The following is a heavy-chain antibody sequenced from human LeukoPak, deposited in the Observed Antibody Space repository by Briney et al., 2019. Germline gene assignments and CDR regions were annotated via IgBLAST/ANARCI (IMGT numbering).Heavy chain of an antibody. D-gene: IGHD3-16*02. V-gene: IGHV4-30-4*01. CDR1: GGSISSGDYY. CDR2: IYYSGST. Sequence: SETLSLTCTVSGGSISSGDYYWSWIRQPPGKGLEWIGYIYYSGSTYYNPSLKSRVTISVDTSKNQFSLKLSSVTAADTAVYYCARDITFGGVIGYWGQGTLVTVSS. CDR3: ARDITFGGVIGY. J-gene: IGHJ4*02.